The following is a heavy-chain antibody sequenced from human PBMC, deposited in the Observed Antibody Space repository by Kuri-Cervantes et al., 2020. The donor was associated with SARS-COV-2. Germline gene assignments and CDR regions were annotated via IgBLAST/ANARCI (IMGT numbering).Heavy chain of an antibody. J-gene: IGHJ4*02. CDR1: GGSISSYY. D-gene: IGHD1-26*01. CDR2: IHYNGNT. CDR3: GRDLGSSSDY. V-gene: IGHV4-59*01. Sequence: SETLSLTCTVSGGSISSYYWSWIRQPPGKGLEWIGYIHYNGNTNYNPSLKSRITMSVDTSKNQISLELTSVTAADTAVYYCGRDLGSSSDYWGQGTLVTVSS.